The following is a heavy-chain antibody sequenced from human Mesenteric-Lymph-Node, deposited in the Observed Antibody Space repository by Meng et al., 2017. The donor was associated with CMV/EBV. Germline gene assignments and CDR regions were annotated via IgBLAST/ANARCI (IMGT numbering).Heavy chain of an antibody. J-gene: IGHJ4*02. D-gene: IGHD2-15*01. CDR3: AKDGGGSRGSFDY. Sequence: CAASGFTFSNYAMGWVRQAPGKGLEWVSAISGDGGSTFYADSVKGRFTISRDNSKNTLYLQMNSLRAEDTAAYYCAKDGGGSRGSFDYWGQGTLVTVSS. CDR1: GFTFSNYA. CDR2: ISGDGGST. V-gene: IGHV3-23*01.